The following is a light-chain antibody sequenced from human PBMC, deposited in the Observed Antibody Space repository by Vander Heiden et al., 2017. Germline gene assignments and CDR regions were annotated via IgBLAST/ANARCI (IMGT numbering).Light chain of an antibody. CDR3: QQYNSYWAWT. Sequence: DIQMTQPASTLSASVGDRVTITCRASQSISSGLAWYQQKPGKAPKLLIYKASSLESGVPSRFSGSGSGTEFTLTISSLQPDDFATYYCQQYNSYWAWTFGQGTKVEIK. V-gene: IGKV1-5*03. CDR2: KAS. J-gene: IGKJ1*01. CDR1: QSISSG.